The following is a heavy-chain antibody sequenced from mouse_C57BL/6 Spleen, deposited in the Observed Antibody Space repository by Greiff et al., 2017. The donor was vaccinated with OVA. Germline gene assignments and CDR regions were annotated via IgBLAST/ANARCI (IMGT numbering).Heavy chain of an antibody. CDR3: AKGGRGYFDY. Sequence: EVQLQQSGAELVKPGASVKLSCTASGFNFTDYYMHWVKQRTEQGLEWIGRIDPEDGDTTYASKFQGKATITADTSSNTAYLQLSSLTSEAAADYCCAKGGRGYFDYWGQGTTLTVSS. CDR1: GFNFTDYY. V-gene: IGHV14-2*01. CDR2: IDPEDGDT. J-gene: IGHJ2*01.